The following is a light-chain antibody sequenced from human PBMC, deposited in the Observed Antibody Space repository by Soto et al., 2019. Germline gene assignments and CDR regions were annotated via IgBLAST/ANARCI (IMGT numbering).Light chain of an antibody. Sequence: AIRMTQSPSSFSASTGDRVTITCRASQGISSYLAWYQQKPGKAPKLLIYAASTLQSGVPSRFSGSGFGTDFTLTISCLQSEDFATYYCQQYYSYPPWTFGQGTKVEIK. V-gene: IGKV1-8*01. CDR1: QGISSY. J-gene: IGKJ1*01. CDR2: AAS. CDR3: QQYYSYPPWT.